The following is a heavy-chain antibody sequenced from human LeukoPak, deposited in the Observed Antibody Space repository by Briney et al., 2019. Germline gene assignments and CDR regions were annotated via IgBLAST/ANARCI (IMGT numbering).Heavy chain of an antibody. Sequence: GGSLRLSCAASGFTLSRYGIHWVRQVPGKGLEWVAVIWYDGSNKYYADSVKGRFTISRDNSKNTVYLQMNSLRAEDTAVYYCAREDYNDSGWYFDLWGRGTLVTVSS. V-gene: IGHV3-33*01. J-gene: IGHJ2*01. CDR1: GFTLSRYG. D-gene: IGHD4-17*01. CDR3: AREDYNDSGWYFDL. CDR2: IWYDGSNK.